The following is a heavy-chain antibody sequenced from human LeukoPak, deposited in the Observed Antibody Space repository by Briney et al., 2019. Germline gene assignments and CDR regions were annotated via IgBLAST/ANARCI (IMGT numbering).Heavy chain of an antibody. V-gene: IGHV1-69*06. Sequence: SVKVSCKASGGTFNNYAMSWVRQAPGQGLEWMGGIIPIFARANYAQKFQGRVTITADKSTSTAYMELSSLRSEDTAVYYCARAVQVTTGGLFDYWGQGTLVTVSS. CDR3: ARAVQVTTGGLFDY. D-gene: IGHD4-17*01. CDR1: GGTFNNYA. CDR2: IIPIFARA. J-gene: IGHJ4*02.